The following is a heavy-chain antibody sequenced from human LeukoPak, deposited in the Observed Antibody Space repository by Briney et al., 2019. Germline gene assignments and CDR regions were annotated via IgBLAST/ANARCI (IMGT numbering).Heavy chain of an antibody. Sequence: GSLRLSCAASGFTFSTYSMNWVRQAPGKGLEWVSYISSSSSTIYYADSVKGRFTISRDNAQNSVYLQMNSLRDEDTAVYYCARVGELDYWGQGTLVTVSS. D-gene: IGHD1-26*01. CDR1: GFTFSTYS. CDR2: ISSSSSTI. V-gene: IGHV3-48*02. J-gene: IGHJ4*02. CDR3: ARVGELDY.